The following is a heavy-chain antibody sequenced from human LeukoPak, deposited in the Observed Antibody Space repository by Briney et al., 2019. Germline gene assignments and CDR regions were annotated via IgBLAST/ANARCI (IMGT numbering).Heavy chain of an antibody. CDR2: SGSYI. CDR3: ARDRAPYDFWSGYSPSTVVDV. J-gene: IGHJ6*04. V-gene: IGHV3-21*01. D-gene: IGHD3-3*01. CDR1: GFTFSSYS. Sequence: GGSLRLSCAASGFTFSSYSMNWVRQAPGKGLEWVSSSGSYIYYADSVKGRFTISRDNAKNSLYLQMNSLRAEDTAVYYCARDRAPYDFWSGYSPSTVVDVWGKGTTVTVSS.